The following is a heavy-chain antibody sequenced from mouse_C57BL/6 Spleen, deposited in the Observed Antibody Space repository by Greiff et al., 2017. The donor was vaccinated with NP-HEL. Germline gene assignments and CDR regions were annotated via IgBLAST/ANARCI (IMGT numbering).Heavy chain of an antibody. Sequence: QVQLQQSGAELVRPGASVTLSCKASGYTFTDYEMHWVKQTPVHGLAWIGAIDPETGGTAYNQKFKGKAILTADKSSSTAYMELRSLTSEDSAVYYCTRSLLRGWFAYWGQGTLVTVSA. D-gene: IGHD1-1*01. J-gene: IGHJ3*01. CDR1: GYTFTDYE. V-gene: IGHV1-15*01. CDR3: TRSLLRGWFAY. CDR2: IDPETGGT.